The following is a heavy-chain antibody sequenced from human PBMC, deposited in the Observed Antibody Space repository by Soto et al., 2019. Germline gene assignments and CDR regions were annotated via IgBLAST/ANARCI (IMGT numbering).Heavy chain of an antibody. V-gene: IGHV1-18*01. CDR1: GYTFTSYG. J-gene: IGHJ6*02. D-gene: IGHD5-12*01. Sequence: ASVKVSCKASGYTFTSYGISWVRQAPGQGLEWMGWINAYNGNTNYAQKLQGRVTMTTDTSTSTAYMELRSLRSDDTAVYYCARDGDIVAKFYGIDVWGQGTTVTGSS. CDR2: INAYNGNT. CDR3: ARDGDIVAKFYGIDV.